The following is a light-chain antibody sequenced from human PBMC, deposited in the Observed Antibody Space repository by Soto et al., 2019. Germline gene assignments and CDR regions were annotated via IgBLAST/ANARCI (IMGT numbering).Light chain of an antibody. CDR1: QSVSSN. CDR2: GAS. Sequence: EIVMTHSPATLSVSPWERSTLSFRASQSVSSNLAWYQQKPGQAPRLLIYGASTRATGIPARFSGSGSGTDFTLTINRLEPEDFAVYFCQQYGTSPWTFGQGTKVDIK. CDR3: QQYGTSPWT. V-gene: IGKV3-15*01. J-gene: IGKJ1*01.